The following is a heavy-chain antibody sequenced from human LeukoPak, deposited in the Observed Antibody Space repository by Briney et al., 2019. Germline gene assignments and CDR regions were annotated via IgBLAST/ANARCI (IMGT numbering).Heavy chain of an antibody. CDR2: ISYDGSNK. CDR3: ARGDYGDAGWFDP. V-gene: IGHV3-30*04. J-gene: IGHJ5*02. Sequence: GGSLRLSCAASGFTFSSYATHWVRQAPGKGLEWVAVISYDGSNKYYADSVKGRFTISRDNSKNTLYLQMNSLRAEDTAVYYCARGDYGDAGWFDPWGQGTLVTVSS. CDR1: GFTFSSYA. D-gene: IGHD4-17*01.